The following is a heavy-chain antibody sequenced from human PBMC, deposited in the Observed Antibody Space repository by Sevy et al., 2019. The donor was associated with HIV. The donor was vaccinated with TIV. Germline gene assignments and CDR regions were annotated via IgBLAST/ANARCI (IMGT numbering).Heavy chain of an antibody. Sequence: GSLRLSCAASGFTFSSYAMSWVRQAPGKGLEWVSAISGSGGSTYYADSVKGRFTISGDNSKNTLHLQMNSLRAEDTAVYYCAKGSGDAFDIWGQGTMVTVSS. V-gene: IGHV3-23*01. CDR1: GFTFSSYA. CDR2: ISGSGGST. CDR3: AKGSGDAFDI. J-gene: IGHJ3*02. D-gene: IGHD3-3*01.